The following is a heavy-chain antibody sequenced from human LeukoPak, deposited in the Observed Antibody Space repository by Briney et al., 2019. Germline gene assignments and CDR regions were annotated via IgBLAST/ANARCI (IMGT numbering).Heavy chain of an antibody. CDR1: GFTFSSYW. V-gene: IGHV3-7*03. Sequence: GGALRLSCAASGFTFSSYWMSWVRQAPGRGVEWVANIKKDGSEKYYVDTVKGRFTISRDNAKNALYLQMNSPRAEDTAVYYCARDPTRYGDYWGQGTLVTVSS. CDR2: IKKDGSEK. J-gene: IGHJ4*02. D-gene: IGHD3-9*01. CDR3: ARDPTRYGDY.